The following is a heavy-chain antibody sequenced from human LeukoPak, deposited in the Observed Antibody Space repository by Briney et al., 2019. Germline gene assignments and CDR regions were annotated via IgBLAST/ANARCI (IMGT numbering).Heavy chain of an antibody. Sequence: ASVKVSRKASGYTFTGYYMHWVRQAPGQGLEWMGWINPNSGGTNHAQKFQGRVTMTRDTSISTAYMELSRLRSDDTAVYYCATDRPLDADDYYGFYYFDYWGQGTLVTVSS. CDR3: ATDRPLDADDYYGFYYFDY. J-gene: IGHJ4*02. CDR1: GYTFTGYY. D-gene: IGHD3-10*01. V-gene: IGHV1-2*02. CDR2: INPNSGGT.